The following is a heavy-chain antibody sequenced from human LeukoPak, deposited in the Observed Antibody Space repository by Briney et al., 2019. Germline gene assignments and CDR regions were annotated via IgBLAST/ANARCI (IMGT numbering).Heavy chain of an antibody. Sequence: GASATVSFKASGYTFTGYYMHWARQAPGQGLEWMGWINPNSGDTNYAQKFQGRVTMTRDTSISTAYMELSRLRSDDTAVYYCARTFIVYCSGGSCSPASHFDYWGQGTPVTVSS. J-gene: IGHJ4*02. D-gene: IGHD2-15*01. V-gene: IGHV1-2*02. CDR1: GYTFTGYY. CDR2: INPNSGDT. CDR3: ARTFIVYCSGGSCSPASHFDY.